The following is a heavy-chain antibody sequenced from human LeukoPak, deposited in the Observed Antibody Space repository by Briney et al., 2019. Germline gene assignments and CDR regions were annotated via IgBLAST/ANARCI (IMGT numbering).Heavy chain of an antibody. CDR2: VFYTGST. J-gene: IGHJ5*02. CDR1: GGSISRHY. D-gene: IGHD3-10*01. V-gene: IGHV4-59*11. CDR3: ARALDYYGSGRPFDP. Sequence: PSETLSLTCTVSGGSISRHYWSWIRQPPGKGLEWIGYVFYTGSTNYNPSLKSRVTISLDTSKNQFSLKMSSVTAADTAVYYCARALDYYGSGRPFDPWGQGTLVTVSS.